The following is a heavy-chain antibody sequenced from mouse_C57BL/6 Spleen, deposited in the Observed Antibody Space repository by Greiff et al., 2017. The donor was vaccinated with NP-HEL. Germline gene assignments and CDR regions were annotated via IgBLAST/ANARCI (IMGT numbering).Heavy chain of an antibody. D-gene: IGHD2-2*01. V-gene: IGHV5-17*01. CDR2: ISSGSSTI. J-gene: IGHJ2*01. CDR3: ARGVWLRKGYFDY. CDR1: GFTFSDYG. Sequence: EVKLVESGGGLVKPGGSLKLSCAASGFTFSDYGMHWVRQAPGKGLEWVAYISSGSSTIYYADTVKGRFTFSRDNATNTLFLQMTSLRSEDTAKYYCARGVWLRKGYFDYWGQGTTLTVSS.